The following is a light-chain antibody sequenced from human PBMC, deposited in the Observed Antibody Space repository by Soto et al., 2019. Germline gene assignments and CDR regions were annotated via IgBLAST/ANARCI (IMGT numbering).Light chain of an antibody. V-gene: IGKV1-5*01. CDR3: QQDNSYFLT. J-gene: IGKJ2*01. CDR1: QSISSW. Sequence: DIQMTQSPSTLSASVGDRVTITCRASQSISSWLAWYQQKPGKAPKLLIYDASSLESGVPSRFSGSGSGTEVALTISSLQPDDFATYVVQQDNSYFLTFGQGTKLEIK. CDR2: DAS.